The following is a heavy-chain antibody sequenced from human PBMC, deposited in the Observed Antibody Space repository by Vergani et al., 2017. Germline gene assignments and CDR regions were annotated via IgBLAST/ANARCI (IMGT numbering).Heavy chain of an antibody. D-gene: IGHD6-13*01. Sequence: QVKLQESGPGLVKPSETLSLTCTVSGGSISSYYWSWIRQPPGKGLEWIGYIYYRGSTNYNPSLKRRVTISVDTSKNQFSLKLSSVTAADTAVYYCARALYISSEGVYYFDYWGQGTLVTVSS. J-gene: IGHJ4*02. CDR2: IYYRGST. V-gene: IGHV4-59*01. CDR3: ARALYISSEGVYYFDY. CDR1: GGSISSYY.